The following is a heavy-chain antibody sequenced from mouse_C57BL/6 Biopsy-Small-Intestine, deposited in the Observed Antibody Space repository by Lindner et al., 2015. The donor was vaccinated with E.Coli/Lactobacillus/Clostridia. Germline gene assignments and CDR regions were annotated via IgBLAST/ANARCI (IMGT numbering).Heavy chain of an antibody. CDR3: ARGTDYFDY. J-gene: IGHJ2*01. CDR2: ILPGTDTT. Sequence: VQLQESGAELMKPGASVKLSCKATGYTFTGYWIEWVKRRPGHGLEWIGEILPGTDTTNFNEKFKGKASFTADTSSSTAYMQFSSLTSEDSAIYYCARGTDYFDYWGQGTTLTVSS. V-gene: IGHV1-9*01. CDR1: GYTFTGYW. D-gene: IGHD3-3*01.